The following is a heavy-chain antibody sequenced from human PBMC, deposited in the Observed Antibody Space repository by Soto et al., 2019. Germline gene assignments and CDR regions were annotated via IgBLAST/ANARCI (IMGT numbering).Heavy chain of an antibody. D-gene: IGHD5-18*01. CDR2: ISWNSGSI. J-gene: IGHJ4*02. CDR3: AKVGSGYGYWTFFDY. CDR1: GFTFDDYA. V-gene: IGHV3-9*01. Sequence: GGSLRLSCAASGFTFDDYAMHWVRQAPGKGLEWVSGISWNSGSIGYADSVKGRFTISRDNAKNSLYLQMNSLRAEDTALYYCAKVGSGYGYWTFFDYWGQGTLVTVSS.